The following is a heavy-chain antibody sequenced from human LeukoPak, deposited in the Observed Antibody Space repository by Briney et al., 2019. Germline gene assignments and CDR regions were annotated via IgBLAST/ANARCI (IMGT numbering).Heavy chain of an antibody. D-gene: IGHD4-17*01. Sequence: SETLSLTCTVSGYSISSGYYWGWIRQPPGKGLEWIGSIYHSGSTYYNPSLKSRVTISVDTSKNQFSLKLSSVTAADTAVYYCARDGPYGDATYWYFDLWGRGTLVTVSS. CDR2: IYHSGST. CDR3: ARDGPYGDATYWYFDL. J-gene: IGHJ2*01. CDR1: GYSISSGYY. V-gene: IGHV4-38-2*02.